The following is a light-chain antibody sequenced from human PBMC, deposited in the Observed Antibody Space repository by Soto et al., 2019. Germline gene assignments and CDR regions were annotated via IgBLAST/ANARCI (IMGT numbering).Light chain of an antibody. V-gene: IGLV2-11*01. CDR3: SSYTDIGINVG. J-gene: IGLJ2*01. CDR1: SSDIGDYDY. CDR2: DVT. Sequence: QSALTQPRSVSGSPGQSVTISCTGTSSDIGDYDYVSWYQHHPVKAPKLLIFDVTHRPSGVSDRFSGSKSGNTASLTISGVRPEEEVDYYCSSYTDIGINVGFAGGPKVTV.